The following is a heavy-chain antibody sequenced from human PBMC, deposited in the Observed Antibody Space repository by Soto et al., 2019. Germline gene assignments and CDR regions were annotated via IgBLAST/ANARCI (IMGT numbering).Heavy chain of an antibody. D-gene: IGHD5-18*01. CDR2: ISAGAVAT. Sequence: GGSLRLSCAASGFTFSSYAMSWVRQAPGKGLEWVSAISAGAVATNYADSVKGRFTISRDNSKNTLYLQMDSLRAEDTAVYYCAMGYNYAPFDPWGQGPLVTVSS. CDR1: GFTFSSYA. J-gene: IGHJ5*02. CDR3: AMGYNYAPFDP. V-gene: IGHV3-23*01.